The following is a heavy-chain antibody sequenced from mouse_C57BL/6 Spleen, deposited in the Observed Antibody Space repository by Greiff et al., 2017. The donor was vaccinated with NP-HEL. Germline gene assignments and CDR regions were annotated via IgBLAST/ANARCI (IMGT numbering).Heavy chain of an antibody. D-gene: IGHD1-1*02. J-gene: IGHJ2*01. CDR2: IDPSDSYT. V-gene: IGHV1-69*01. CDR3: ARYGGGHDY. CDR1: GYTFTSYW. Sequence: QVQLQQPGAELVMPGASVKLSCKASGYTFTSYWMHWVKQRPGQGLEWIGEIDPSDSYTNYNQKFKGKSTLTVDKASSTAYMQLSSLTSEDSAVYYCARYGGGHDYWGQGTTLTVSS.